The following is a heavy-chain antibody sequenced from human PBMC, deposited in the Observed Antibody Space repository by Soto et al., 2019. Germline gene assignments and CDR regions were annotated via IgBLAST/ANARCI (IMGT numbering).Heavy chain of an antibody. J-gene: IGHJ4*02. V-gene: IGHV2-5*01. CDR2: IYWNGDK. CDR1: GFSFSISGVG. Sequence: QITLKESGPTLVKPTQTLTLTCTFSGFSFSISGVGVGWIRQPPGKALEWLALIYWNGDKRYSPSLESRLTITKDTSKNQVVLTMTNMDPVDTATYYCTYRRKYQSGERVGADDYWGQGTLVTVSS. CDR3: TYRRKYQSGERVGADDY. D-gene: IGHD2-2*01.